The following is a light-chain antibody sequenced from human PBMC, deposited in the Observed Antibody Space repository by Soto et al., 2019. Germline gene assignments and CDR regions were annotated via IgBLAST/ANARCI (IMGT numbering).Light chain of an antibody. J-gene: IGKJ5*01. CDR1: QSIVTY. V-gene: IGKV1-39*01. Sequence: DIQMTQSPSSLSASVGDRVTITCRASQSIVTYLNWYLQKPGKAPKLLIYAASNLQSGVPSRFSGSGSGTDFTLTISSLQPEDFATYYCQQYNDYMTFGQGTRLEIK. CDR3: QQYNDYMT. CDR2: AAS.